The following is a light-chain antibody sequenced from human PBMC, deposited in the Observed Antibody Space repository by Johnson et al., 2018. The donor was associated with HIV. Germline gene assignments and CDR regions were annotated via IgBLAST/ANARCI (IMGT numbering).Light chain of an antibody. Sequence: QAVLTQPPSVSAAPGQKVTISCSGSNSNIGDNYVSWYQQVPGTAPKLLIYDNHRRPSGIPDRFSGSKSGTSATLAITGLQTGDEADYYCGAWDSSLSAYVFGTGTQVT. J-gene: IGLJ1*01. CDR3: GAWDSSLSAYV. CDR1: NSNIGDNY. V-gene: IGLV1-51*01. CDR2: DNH.